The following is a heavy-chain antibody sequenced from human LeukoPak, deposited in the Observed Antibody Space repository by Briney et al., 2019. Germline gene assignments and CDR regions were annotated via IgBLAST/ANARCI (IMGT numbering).Heavy chain of an antibody. CDR1: GFTFSSYA. CDR3: VKPLGSTGYGYYFDY. Sequence: GGSLRLSCAASGFTFSSYAMHWVRQAPGKGLEYVSAITSNGGSTYYADSVKGRFTISRDNSKNTLYLQMSSLRVEDTALYYCVKPLGSTGYGYYFDYWGQGTLVTVSS. V-gene: IGHV3-64D*08. CDR2: ITSNGGST. J-gene: IGHJ4*02. D-gene: IGHD5-12*01.